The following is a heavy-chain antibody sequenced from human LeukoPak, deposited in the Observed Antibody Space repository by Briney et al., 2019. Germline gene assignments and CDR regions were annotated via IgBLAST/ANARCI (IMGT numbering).Heavy chain of an antibody. V-gene: IGHV4-4*07. CDR3: ARERPTTVTTNFDY. Sequence: PSETLSLTCTVSGGSISSYYWSWIRQPAGKGLEWIGRIYTSGSTNYNPSLKSRVTMSVDTSKNQFSLKLSSVTAADTAVYYCARERPTTVTTNFDYWGQGTLVTVSS. CDR2: IYTSGST. CDR1: GGSISSYY. D-gene: IGHD4-17*01. J-gene: IGHJ4*02.